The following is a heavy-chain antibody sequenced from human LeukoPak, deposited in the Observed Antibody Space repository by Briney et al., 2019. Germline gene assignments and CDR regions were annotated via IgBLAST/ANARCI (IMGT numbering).Heavy chain of an antibody. V-gene: IGHV3-23*01. D-gene: IGHD6-13*01. Sequence: GGSLRLSCAASGFTFSSYAMSWVRQAPGKGLEWVSAISGSGSSTYYADSVKGRFTVSRDNSKNTLYLQMNSLRAEDTAVYYCARGGIAAACADYWGQGTLVTVSS. CDR1: GFTFSSYA. J-gene: IGHJ4*02. CDR3: ARGGIAAACADY. CDR2: ISGSGSST.